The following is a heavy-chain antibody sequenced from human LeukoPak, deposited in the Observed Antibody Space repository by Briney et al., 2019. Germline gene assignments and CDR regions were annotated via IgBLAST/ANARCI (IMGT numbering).Heavy chain of an antibody. CDR1: GGSISSYY. D-gene: IGHD5-12*01. Sequence: SETLSLTCTVSGGSISSYYWSWIRQPPGKGLEWIGYIYYNGSTNYNPSLKSRVTMSVDTSKNQFSLKLSSVTAADTAVYYCARVDGYSGYAPADYFDPWGQGTLVTVSS. V-gene: IGHV4-59*01. J-gene: IGHJ5*02. CDR3: ARVDGYSGYAPADYFDP. CDR2: IYYNGST.